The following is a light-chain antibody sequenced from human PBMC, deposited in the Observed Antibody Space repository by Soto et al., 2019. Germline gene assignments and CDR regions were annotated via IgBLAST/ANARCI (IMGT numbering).Light chain of an antibody. CDR3: EKYRNTRWT. V-gene: IGKV3-20*01. CDR1: QSLRSNY. CDR2: AAS. J-gene: IGKJ1*01. Sequence: EIVLTQSPGTLTLSPGERATLSCRASQSLRSNYLAWYQQRPGQAPRLLIFAASSRATGIPDRFSGSGSGTDSTLTIRRLEHKDFRVYYWEKYRNTRWTFGKGT.